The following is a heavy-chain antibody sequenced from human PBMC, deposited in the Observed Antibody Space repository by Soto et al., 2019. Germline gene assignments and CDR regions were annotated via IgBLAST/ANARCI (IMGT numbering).Heavy chain of an antibody. Sequence: EVQLVESGGGLVQPGGSLRLSCAASGFTFSDHYMDWVRQAPGKGLEWVGRTRNKANSYTTEYAASVKGRFTISRDDSKNSLYLQMNSLKTEDTAVYYCARGYYDILTGYYHFDYRGQGTLVTVSS. V-gene: IGHV3-72*01. CDR1: GFTFSDHY. CDR2: TRNKANSYTT. J-gene: IGHJ4*02. D-gene: IGHD3-9*01. CDR3: ARGYYDILTGYYHFDY.